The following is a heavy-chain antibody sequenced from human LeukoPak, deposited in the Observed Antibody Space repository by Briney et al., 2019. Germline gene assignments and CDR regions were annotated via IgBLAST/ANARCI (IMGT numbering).Heavy chain of an antibody. CDR3: ARFRKTGVGDYYYAMDV. J-gene: IGHJ6*02. D-gene: IGHD7-27*01. Sequence: SETLSLTCTVSGGSISSYYWTWIRQPPGKGLEWLGYIHYTGSTNYNPSLKSRVTISVDTSKNQFSLKLTSVTAADTAVYYCARFRKTGVGDYYYAMDVWGQGTTVTVSS. CDR1: GGSISSYY. V-gene: IGHV4-59*08. CDR2: IHYTGST.